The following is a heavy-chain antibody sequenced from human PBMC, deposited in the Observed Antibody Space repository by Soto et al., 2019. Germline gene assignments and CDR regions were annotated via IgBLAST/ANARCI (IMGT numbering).Heavy chain of an antibody. J-gene: IGHJ6*02. CDR1: GGTFSSYA. V-gene: IGHV1-69*13. CDR3: ARDSHDFFPLDV. Sequence: GASVKVSCKASGGTFSSYAISWVRQAPGQGLEWMGGIIPIFGTANYAQKFQGRVTITADESTSTAYMELSSLRSEDTAVYYCARDSHDFFPLDVWGQGTTVTVSS. D-gene: IGHD3-3*01. CDR2: IIPIFGTA.